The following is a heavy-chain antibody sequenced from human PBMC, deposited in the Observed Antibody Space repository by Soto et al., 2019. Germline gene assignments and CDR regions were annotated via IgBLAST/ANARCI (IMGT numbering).Heavy chain of an antibody. V-gene: IGHV1-3*01. CDR1: GYTFTSYA. CDR2: INAGNGNT. CDR3: AREWYSSGWYVYYYYGMDV. J-gene: IGHJ6*02. D-gene: IGHD6-19*01. Sequence: ASVKVSCKASGYTFTSYAMHWVRQAPGQRLEWMGWINAGNGNTKYSQKFKGRVTITRDTSASTAYMELSSLRSEDTAVYYCAREWYSSGWYVYYYYGMDVWGQGTTVTVSS.